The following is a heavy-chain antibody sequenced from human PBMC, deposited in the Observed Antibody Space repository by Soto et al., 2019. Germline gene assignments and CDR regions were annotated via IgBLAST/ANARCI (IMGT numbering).Heavy chain of an antibody. J-gene: IGHJ1*01. CDR3: AKEDWSSGHAGTFQL. CDR1: GFTFSSYG. D-gene: IGHD3-22*01. CDR2: ISNDGNSV. Sequence: GGSLRLSCAASGFTFSSYGMHWVRQSPGTGLEWVAGISNDGNSVHYGDSVKGRFIVSRDNSKNTLFLQMNSLRPEDTAMYYCAKEDWSSGHAGTFQLWGQGTLVTVSS. V-gene: IGHV3-30*18.